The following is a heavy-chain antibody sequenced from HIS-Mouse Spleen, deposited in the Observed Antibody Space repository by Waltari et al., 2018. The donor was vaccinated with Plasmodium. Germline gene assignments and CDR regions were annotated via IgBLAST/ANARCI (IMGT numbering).Heavy chain of an antibody. CDR2: IDWDDDK. J-gene: IGHJ6*02. Sequence: QVTLRESGPALVKPTQTLTLTCTFSVFSLSTRGMSVTWIRQPPGKALEWLARIDWDDDKYYSTSLKTRLTISKDTSKNQVVLTMTNMDPVDTATYYCARTTYSSSSAKYYYYGMDVWGQGTTVTVSS. D-gene: IGHD6-6*01. V-gene: IGHV2-70*15. CDR1: VFSLSTRGMS. CDR3: ARTTYSSSSAKYYYYGMDV.